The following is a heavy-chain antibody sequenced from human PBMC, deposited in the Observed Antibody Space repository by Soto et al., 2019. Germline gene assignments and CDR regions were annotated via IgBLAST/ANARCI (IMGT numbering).Heavy chain of an antibody. Sequence: GGSLRRSCAASGFTFSSYAMHWVRQAPGKGLEYVSAISSNGGSTYYANSVKGRFTISRDNSKNTLYLQMGSLRAEDMAVYYCARDAWIQLWLRTNYYYYYYMDVWGKGTTVTVSS. CDR3: ARDAWIQLWLRTNYYYYYYMDV. V-gene: IGHV3-64*01. CDR1: GFTFSSYA. CDR2: ISSNGGST. J-gene: IGHJ6*03. D-gene: IGHD5-18*01.